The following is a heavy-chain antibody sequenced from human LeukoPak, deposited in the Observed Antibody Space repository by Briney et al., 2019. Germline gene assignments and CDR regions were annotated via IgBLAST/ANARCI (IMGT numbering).Heavy chain of an antibody. CDR1: GFTFSSYS. J-gene: IGHJ4*02. Sequence: GGSLRLSCAASGFTFSSYSMNWVRQAPGKGLEWVSSISSSSSYIYYADSVKGRFTISRDNSKNTLYLQMNSLRAEDTAVYYCAKHQLRGYSGYGGYWGQGTLVTVSS. D-gene: IGHD5-12*01. CDR2: ISSSSSYI. CDR3: AKHQLRGYSGYGGY. V-gene: IGHV3-21*04.